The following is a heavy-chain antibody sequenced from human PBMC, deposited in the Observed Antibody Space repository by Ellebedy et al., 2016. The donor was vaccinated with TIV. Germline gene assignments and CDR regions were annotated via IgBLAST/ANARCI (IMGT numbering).Heavy chain of an antibody. J-gene: IGHJ4*02. D-gene: IGHD5-24*01. CDR1: GFTFSTYT. V-gene: IGHV3-23*01. Sequence: GESLKISCVASGFTFSTYTMSWVRQAPGKGLEWVSAISGSGSSTSYEDSVKGRFTISRDNAKNTLYVQMTSLRAEDTAVYYCAKGGARGGYKPSFDYWGQGTLVTVSS. CDR3: AKGGARGGYKPSFDY. CDR2: ISGSGSST.